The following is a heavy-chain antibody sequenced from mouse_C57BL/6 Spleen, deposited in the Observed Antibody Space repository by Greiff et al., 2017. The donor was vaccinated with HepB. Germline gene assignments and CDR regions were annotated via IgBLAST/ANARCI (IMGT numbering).Heavy chain of an antibody. CDR2: IYPGDGDT. V-gene: IGHV1-82*01. J-gene: IGHJ4*01. CDR3: AREVYYDYDGRGYAMDY. Sequence: VKLQESGPELVKPGASVKISCKASGYAFSSSWMNWVKQRPGKGLEWIGRIYPGDGDTNYNGKFKGQATLTADKSSSTAYMQLRSLTSEDSAVYFCAREVYYDYDGRGYAMDYWGQGTSVTVSS. CDR1: GYAFSSSW. D-gene: IGHD2-4*01.